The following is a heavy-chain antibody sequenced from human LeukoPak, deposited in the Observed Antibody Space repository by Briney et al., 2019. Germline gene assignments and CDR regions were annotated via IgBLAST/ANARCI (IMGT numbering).Heavy chain of an antibody. Sequence: PGGSLRLSCAASEFTFSSYWMKWVRQAPGKGLGWVASTKEDGSDKYYVDSVKGRFSISRDNAKNSLFLQMNSLRTEDTAVYYCARGGHFNFDYWGQGTLVIVSS. V-gene: IGHV3-7*01. J-gene: IGHJ4*02. CDR3: ARGGHFNFDY. D-gene: IGHD5-12*01. CDR1: EFTFSSYW. CDR2: TKEDGSDK.